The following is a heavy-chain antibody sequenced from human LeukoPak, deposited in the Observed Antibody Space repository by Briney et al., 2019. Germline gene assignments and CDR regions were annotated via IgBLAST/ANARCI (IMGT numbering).Heavy chain of an antibody. J-gene: IGHJ3*02. CDR3: ARGSATVTDAFDI. V-gene: IGHV3-66*01. CDR2: IYSGGST. D-gene: IGHD4-17*01. Sequence: PGGSLRLSCAASGFTFSSYGMSWVRQAPGKGLEWVSVIYSGGSTYYADSVKGRFTISRDNSKNTLYLQMNSLRAEDTAVYYCARGSATVTDAFDIWGQGTMVTVSS. CDR1: GFTFSSYG.